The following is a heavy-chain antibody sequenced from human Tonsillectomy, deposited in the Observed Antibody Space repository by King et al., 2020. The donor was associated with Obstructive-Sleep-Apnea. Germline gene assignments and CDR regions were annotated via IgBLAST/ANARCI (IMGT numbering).Heavy chain of an antibody. CDR3: ARSLRYFDI. D-gene: IGHD3-9*01. CDR2: ISATSTTH. Sequence: VQLVESGGGLVTPGGSLRLSCAASGFNFGDFQMTWIRQAPGPGLEWISYISATSTTHYYTDSVKGRFTISRDNARNSLFLQMHNLRTEDTALYFCARSLRYFDIWGRGTLVTVSS. CDR1: GFNFGDFQ. J-gene: IGHJ2*01. V-gene: IGHV3-11*01.